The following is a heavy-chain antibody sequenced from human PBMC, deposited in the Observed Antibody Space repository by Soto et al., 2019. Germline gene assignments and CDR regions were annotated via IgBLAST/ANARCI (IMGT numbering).Heavy chain of an antibody. D-gene: IGHD3-3*01. CDR1: GGSISSGGYY. Sequence: PSETLSLTCTVSGGSISSGGYYWSWIRQHPGKGLEWIGYIYYSGSTYYNPSLKSRVTISVDTSKNQFSLKLSSVTAADTAVYYCARYSIFGVVSAFDYWGQGTLVTVSS. CDR3: ARYSIFGVVSAFDY. V-gene: IGHV4-31*03. CDR2: IYYSGST. J-gene: IGHJ4*02.